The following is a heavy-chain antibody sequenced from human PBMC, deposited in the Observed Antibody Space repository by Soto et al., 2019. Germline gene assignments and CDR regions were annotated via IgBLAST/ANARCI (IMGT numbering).Heavy chain of an antibody. Sequence: VGTLRLSCADSGFTFSSYGMHWVRQAPGKGLEWVAVISYDGSNKYYADSVKGQFTISRDNSKNTLYLQMNRMRAEATAVYYCAKSGPRLLPGYSRSWYDYWGQGTLVTVSS. CDR3: AKSGPRLLPGYSRSWYDY. CDR2: ISYDGSNK. J-gene: IGHJ4*02. CDR1: GFTFSSYG. V-gene: IGHV3-30*18. D-gene: IGHD6-13*01.